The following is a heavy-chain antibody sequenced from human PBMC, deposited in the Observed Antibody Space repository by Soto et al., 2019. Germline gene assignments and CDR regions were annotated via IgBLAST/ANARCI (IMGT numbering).Heavy chain of an antibody. D-gene: IGHD6-13*01. CDR3: AREKPYSSSWYHDY. V-gene: IGHV4-34*01. CDR1: GGSFSGYY. Sequence: SETLSLTCAVYGGSFSGYYWSWIRQPPGKGLEWIGEINHSGSTNHNPSLKSRVTISVDTSKSQFSLKLSSVTAADTAVYYCAREKPYSSSWYHDYWGQGTLVTVSS. CDR2: INHSGST. J-gene: IGHJ4*02.